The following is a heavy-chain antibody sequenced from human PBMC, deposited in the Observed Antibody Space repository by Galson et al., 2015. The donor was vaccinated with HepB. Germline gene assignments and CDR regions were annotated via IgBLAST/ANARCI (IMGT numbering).Heavy chain of an antibody. J-gene: IGHJ4*02. CDR3: ATWGAVAGTWLFDY. D-gene: IGHD6-19*01. V-gene: IGHV1-24*01. CDR2: FDPEDGET. Sequence: SVKVSCKVSGYTLTELSMHWVRQAPGKGLEWMGGFDPEDGETIYAQKFQGRVTMTEDTSTDTAYMELSSLRSEDTAVYYCATWGAVAGTWLFDYWGQGTLVTVSS. CDR1: GYTLTELS.